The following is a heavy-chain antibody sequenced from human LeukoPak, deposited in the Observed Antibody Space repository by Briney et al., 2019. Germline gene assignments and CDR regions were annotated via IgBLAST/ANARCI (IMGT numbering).Heavy chain of an antibody. CDR2: IYPGDSHT. CDR1: GYSLTSYW. J-gene: IGHJ6*02. D-gene: IGHD2-2*01. Sequence: GESLKISCKGSGYSLTSYWIGWVRQMPGKGLEWMGFIYPGDSHTRYRPSFQCQVTISADKSISTASQHWSSLKASDSAIYYCARLGDCTSTSCSSPSYYYYYGMDVWGQGTTVIVSS. V-gene: IGHV5-51*01. CDR3: ARLGDCTSTSCSSPSYYYYYGMDV.